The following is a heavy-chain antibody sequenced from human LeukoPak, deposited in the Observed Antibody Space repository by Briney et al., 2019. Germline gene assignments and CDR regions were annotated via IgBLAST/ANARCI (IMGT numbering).Heavy chain of an antibody. CDR2: ISGSGGST. D-gene: IGHD6-13*01. CDR1: GFTFSSYA. CDR3: AKASHPGIAAAGPDY. Sequence: PGGSLRLSCAVSGFTFSSYAMSWVRQAPGKGLEWVSAISGSGGSTYYADSVKGRFTISRDNSKNTLYLQMNSLRAEDTAVYYCAKASHPGIAAAGPDYWGQGTLVTVSS. J-gene: IGHJ4*02. V-gene: IGHV3-23*01.